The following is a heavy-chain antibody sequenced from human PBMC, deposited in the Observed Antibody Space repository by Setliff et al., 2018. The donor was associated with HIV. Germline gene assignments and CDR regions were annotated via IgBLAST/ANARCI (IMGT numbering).Heavy chain of an antibody. CDR1: GGSFGDYD. CDR2: IFRSGTT. V-gene: IGHV4-4*07. Sequence: SETLSLTCTLSGGSFGDYDWSWIRQPAGRGLEWIGRIFRSGTTDYKFSLKSRVTISIDTSRNQFSLRLTSVTAEDTAVYYCARDRHYSGLGSYGPWGPGTLVTVSS. D-gene: IGHD3-10*01. CDR3: ARDRHYSGLGSYGP. J-gene: IGHJ5*02.